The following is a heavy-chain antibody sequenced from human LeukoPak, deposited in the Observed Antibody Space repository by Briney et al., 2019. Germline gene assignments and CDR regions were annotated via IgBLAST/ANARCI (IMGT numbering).Heavy chain of an antibody. Sequence: GGSLRLSCAASGFTFSSYSMNGVRQAPGKGLEWVSSISSSSSYIYYADSVKDRFTISRDNAKNSLYLQMNSLRAEDTAVYYCARLKDIVVVVAADFYYYGMDVWGQGTTVTVSS. CDR2: ISSSSSYI. V-gene: IGHV3-21*01. D-gene: IGHD2-15*01. J-gene: IGHJ6*02. CDR1: GFTFSSYS. CDR3: ARLKDIVVVVAADFYYYGMDV.